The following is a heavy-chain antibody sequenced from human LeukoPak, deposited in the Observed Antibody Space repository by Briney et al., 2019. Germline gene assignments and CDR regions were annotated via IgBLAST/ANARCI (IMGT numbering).Heavy chain of an antibody. D-gene: IGHD3-10*01. Sequence: PGRSLRLSCAASGFTFDDYAMHWVRQAPGKGLEWVSGISWNSGSIGYADSVKGRFTISRDNAKNSLYLQMNSLRAEDTALYCCAKDDSRYGSAGCDYWGQGTLVTVSS. CDR2: ISWNSGSI. V-gene: IGHV3-9*01. CDR3: AKDDSRYGSAGCDY. CDR1: GFTFDDYA. J-gene: IGHJ4*02.